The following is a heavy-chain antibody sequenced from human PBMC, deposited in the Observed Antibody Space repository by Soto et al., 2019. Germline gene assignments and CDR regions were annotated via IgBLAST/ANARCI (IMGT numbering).Heavy chain of an antibody. D-gene: IGHD3-3*01. CDR2: IDCDDDN. Sequence: QITLNESGPTLVKPTQTLTLTCTFSGFSLTTSGVGVGWIRQSPGKAPEGLALIDCDDDNRYSPALKSRLTITHDSSMIPLVMTMDNLDPADTATYYCAHRVLRKVFRFVTTTAIYFAFWGQGPPVAVSS. V-gene: IGHV2-5*02. CDR3: AHRVLRKVFRFVTTTAIYFAF. CDR1: GFSLTTSGVG. J-gene: IGHJ4*02.